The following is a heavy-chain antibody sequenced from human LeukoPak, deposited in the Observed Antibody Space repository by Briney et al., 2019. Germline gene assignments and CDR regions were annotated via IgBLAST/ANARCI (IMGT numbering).Heavy chain of an antibody. CDR2: IYYTGTT. J-gene: IGHJ3*01. CDR1: GGSISGTYY. V-gene: IGHV4-59*08. CDR3: ARRWVYDKRAFDA. D-gene: IGHD3-16*01. Sequence: SETLSLTCTVSGGSISGTYYWSWIRQPPGKGLEWIGYIYYTGTTDSNPSLKSRVTTSLDTSKNQFSLNLSSVTAADTAVYYCARRWVYDKRAFDAWGQGTMVTVSS.